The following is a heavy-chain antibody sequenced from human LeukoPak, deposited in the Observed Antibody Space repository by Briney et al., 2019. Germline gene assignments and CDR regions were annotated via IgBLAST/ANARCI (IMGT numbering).Heavy chain of an antibody. CDR2: ISSSGSI. V-gene: IGHV3-11*04. D-gene: IGHD3-10*02. Sequence: NPGGSLRLSCAASGFTFSDNYMSWIRQAPGKGLEWVSYISSSGSIYYADSVKGRFTISRDNAKNSLYLQMNSLRAEDTAVYYCAELGITMIGGVWGKGTTVTIPS. CDR3: AELGITMIGGV. CDR1: GFTFSDNY. J-gene: IGHJ6*04.